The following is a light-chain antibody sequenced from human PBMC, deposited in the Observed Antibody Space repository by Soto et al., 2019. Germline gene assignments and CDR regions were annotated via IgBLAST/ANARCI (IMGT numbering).Light chain of an antibody. J-gene: IGLJ2*01. CDR1: SSDIGGYNY. V-gene: IGLV2-14*03. CDR3: ASYASSNTVL. Sequence: QSALTQPASVSGSPGQSITISCTGTSSDIGGYNYVSWYQQHPGKAPKLMIYDVSDRPSGVSNRFSGSKSGNTASLTISGLQAEDEADYYCASYASSNTVLLGGGTTLTVL. CDR2: DVS.